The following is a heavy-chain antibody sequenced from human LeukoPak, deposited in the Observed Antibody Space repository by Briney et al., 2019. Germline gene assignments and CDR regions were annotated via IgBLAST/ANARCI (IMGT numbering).Heavy chain of an antibody. CDR2: IYYSGST. V-gene: IGHV4-59*01. D-gene: IGHD1-26*01. CDR3: ARYSGSYSFDY. J-gene: IGHJ4*02. CDR1: GGSISSYY. Sequence: PSETLSLICTVSGGSISSYYWSWIRQPPGKGLEWIGYIYYSGSTNYNPSLKSRVTISVDTSKNQFSLKLSSVTAADTALYYCARYSGSYSFDYWGQGTRVTVSS.